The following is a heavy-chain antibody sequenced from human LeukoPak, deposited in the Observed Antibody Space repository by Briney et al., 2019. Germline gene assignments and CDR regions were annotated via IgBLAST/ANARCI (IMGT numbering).Heavy chain of an antibody. CDR3: ARVPTSSWYRNWFDP. V-gene: IGHV5-51*01. Sequence: GESLKISCKGSGYSFTSYWIGWVRQMPGKGLEWMGIIYPGDSDTRYSPSFQGQVTISADKSISTAYLQWSSLKASDTAMYYCARVPTSSWYRNWFDPWGQGTLVTVSS. CDR2: IYPGDSDT. D-gene: IGHD6-13*01. CDR1: GYSFTSYW. J-gene: IGHJ5*02.